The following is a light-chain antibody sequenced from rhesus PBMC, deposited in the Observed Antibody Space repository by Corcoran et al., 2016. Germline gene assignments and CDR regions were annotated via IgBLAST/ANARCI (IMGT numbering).Light chain of an antibody. CDR3: QQYYSFPYS. CDR2: GAS. J-gene: IGKJ2*01. V-gene: IGKV4-1*01. CDR1: QSLLYSSNNKYC. Sequence: DIVMTQSPDSLAVSLGERVTIHCKSSQSLLYSSNNKYCLAWYQQNPGQAPKLLINGASTREYGVPDRFSGSGSGTDFTLIISGLQAEDVAVYYCQQYYSFPYSFGQGTKVEIK.